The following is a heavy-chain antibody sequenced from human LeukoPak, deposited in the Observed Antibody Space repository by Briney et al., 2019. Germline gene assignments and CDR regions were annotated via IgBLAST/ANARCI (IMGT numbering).Heavy chain of an antibody. V-gene: IGHV1-2*02. CDR3: ARDYSNYIWFDP. D-gene: IGHD4-11*01. CDR2: INPNSGGT. J-gene: IGHJ5*02. CDR1: GYTFSSYD. Sequence: GASVKVSCKASGYTFSSYDINWVRQATGQGLEWMGWINPNSGGTNYAQKFQGRVTMTRDTSISTAYMELSRLRSDDTAVYYCARDYSNYIWFDPWGQGTLVTVSS.